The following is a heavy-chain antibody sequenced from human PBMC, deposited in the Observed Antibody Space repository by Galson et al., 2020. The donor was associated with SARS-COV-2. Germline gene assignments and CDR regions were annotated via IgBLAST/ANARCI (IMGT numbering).Heavy chain of an antibody. CDR3: ASGQDTSGPDDF. V-gene: IGHV1-2*02. CDR1: GYTFTDYY. CDR2: INPNSGGT. Sequence: ASVKVSCKASGYTFTDYYMHWVRQAPGQGLEWMGWINPNSGGTKYAQNFQGRVTMTRDTSMSTAYMELSRLRPDDTAIYYCASGQDTSGPDDFWGQGTLVTVSS. J-gene: IGHJ4*02. D-gene: IGHD3-22*01.